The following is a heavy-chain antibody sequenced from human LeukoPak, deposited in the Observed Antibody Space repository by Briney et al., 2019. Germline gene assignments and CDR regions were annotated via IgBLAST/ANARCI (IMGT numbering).Heavy chain of an antibody. J-gene: IGHJ4*02. V-gene: IGHV3-48*01. CDR2: ISGSGSAI. D-gene: IGHD2-15*01. Sequence: PGGSLRLSCAASGFTFSSYRMNWVRQAPGKGLEWVSYISGSGSAIYYADSVKGRFTISRDKAKNSLYPQMNSLRAEDTAVFYCARLATPGFYFDSWGQGTLVTVSS. CDR1: GFTFSSYR. CDR3: ARLATPGFYFDS.